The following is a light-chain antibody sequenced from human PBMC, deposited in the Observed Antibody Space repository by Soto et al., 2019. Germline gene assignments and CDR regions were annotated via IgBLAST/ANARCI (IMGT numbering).Light chain of an antibody. CDR1: QDISVY. CDR2: DAS. V-gene: IGKV1-33*01. J-gene: IGKJ4*01. CDR3: QQYDDVLVT. Sequence: DIQLTQSPSSLSASVGETVTVTCQASQDISVYLNWYQEKPGKAPTLLIYDASNLKTGVPSRFSGLGSGTHFTLTISNLQPEDIATYFWQQYDDVLVTFGGVNKVEI.